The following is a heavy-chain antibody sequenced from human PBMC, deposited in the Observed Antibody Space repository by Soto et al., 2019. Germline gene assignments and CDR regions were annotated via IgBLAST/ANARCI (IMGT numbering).Heavy chain of an antibody. J-gene: IGHJ4*02. V-gene: IGHV3-11*01. CDR1: GFPFDDYT. D-gene: IGHD6-13*01. Sequence: GGSLRLSCAASGFPFDDYTLHWVRQAPGKGLEWVSYISSSGNTIYCADSVKGRFTISRDNAKNSLYLQMNSLRAEDTAVYYCARENSSSFDYWGQGTLVTVSS. CDR2: ISSSGNTI. CDR3: ARENSSSFDY.